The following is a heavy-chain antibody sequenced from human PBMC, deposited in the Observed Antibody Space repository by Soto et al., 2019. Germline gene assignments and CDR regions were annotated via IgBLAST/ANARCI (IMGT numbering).Heavy chain of an antibody. J-gene: IGHJ3*02. CDR1: GCTFTSYA. CDR3: ASTHRIVVVVAATGNDAFDI. V-gene: IGHV1-3*01. CDR2: INAGNGNT. Sequence: ASVKVSFKASGCTFTSYAMHWVRQAPGQRLEWMGWINAGNGNTKYSQKFQGRVTITRDTSASTAYMELSSLRSEDTAVYYCASTHRIVVVVAATGNDAFDIWGQGTMVTVSS. D-gene: IGHD2-15*01.